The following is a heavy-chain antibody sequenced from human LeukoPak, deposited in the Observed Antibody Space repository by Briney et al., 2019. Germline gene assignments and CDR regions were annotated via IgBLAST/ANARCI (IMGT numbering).Heavy chain of an antibody. D-gene: IGHD6-19*01. CDR2: VSGDGGST. CDR1: GFTFDDYA. CDR3: AESYEEVAGNFDY. Sequence: GVSLRLSCAASGFTFDDYAMHWVRQAPGKGLEWVSLVSGDGGSTYYADSVKGRFTISRDNSKNSLYLQMNIRRTEDTALYYCAESYEEVAGNFDYWGQGTLVTVSS. J-gene: IGHJ4*02. V-gene: IGHV3-43*02.